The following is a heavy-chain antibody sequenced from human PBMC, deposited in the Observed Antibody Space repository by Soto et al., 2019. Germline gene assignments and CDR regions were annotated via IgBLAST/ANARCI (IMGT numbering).Heavy chain of an antibody. D-gene: IGHD3-22*01. Sequence: ASVKVSCKASGYTFTSYGISWVRQAPGQGLEWMGWISAYNGNTNCAQKLQGRVTMATDTSTSTAYMELRSLRSDDTAVYYCARPTYYYDSSGYYFGFFDYWGQGTLVTVSS. V-gene: IGHV1-18*01. J-gene: IGHJ4*02. CDR2: ISAYNGNT. CDR3: ARPTYYYDSSGYYFGFFDY. CDR1: GYTFTSYG.